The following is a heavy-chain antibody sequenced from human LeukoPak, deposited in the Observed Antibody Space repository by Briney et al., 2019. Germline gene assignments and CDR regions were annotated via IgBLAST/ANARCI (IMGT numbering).Heavy chain of an antibody. D-gene: IGHD3-22*01. J-gene: IGHJ4*02. CDR3: ARGLGSFPVVVIGY. V-gene: IGHV1-8*01. Sequence: GASVTVSCKASGYTFTNYDINWVRQATGQGLEWMGWMNPNNSNTGYAQKFQGRLTMTRNTSVSTAYMELSGLRSEDTAVYYCARGLGSFPVVVIGYWGQGTLVTVSS. CDR1: GYTFTNYD. CDR2: MNPNNSNT.